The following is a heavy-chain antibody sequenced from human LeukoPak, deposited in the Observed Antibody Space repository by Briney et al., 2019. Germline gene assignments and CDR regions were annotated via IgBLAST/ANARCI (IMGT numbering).Heavy chain of an antibody. CDR2: INHSGST. Sequence: SETLSLTCAVSGGSFSGYYWSWIRQPPGKGLEWIGEINHSGSTNYNPSLKSRVTISVDTSKNQFSLKLSSVTAADTAVYYCASRDVDIVATTTKFDYWGQGTLVTVSS. CDR1: GGSFSGYY. D-gene: IGHD5-12*01. J-gene: IGHJ4*02. V-gene: IGHV4-34*01. CDR3: ASRDVDIVATTTKFDY.